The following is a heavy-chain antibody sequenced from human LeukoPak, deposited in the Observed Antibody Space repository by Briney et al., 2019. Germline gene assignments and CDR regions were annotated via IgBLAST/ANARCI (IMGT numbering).Heavy chain of an antibody. CDR1: GGSISSGSYY. J-gene: IGHJ4*02. V-gene: IGHV4-61*02. CDR2: IYTSGST. CDR3: ARNYWGYILYFDY. Sequence: SQTLSLTCTVSGGSISSGSYYWSWIRQPAGKGLEWIGRIYTSGSTNYNPSLKSRVTISVDTSKNQFSLKLSSVTAADTAVYYCARNYWGYILYFDYWGQGTLVTVSS. D-gene: IGHD7-27*01.